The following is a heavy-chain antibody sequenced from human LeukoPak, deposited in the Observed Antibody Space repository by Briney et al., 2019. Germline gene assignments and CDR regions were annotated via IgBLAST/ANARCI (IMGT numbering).Heavy chain of an antibody. CDR1: GGSFSGYY. V-gene: IGHV4-34*01. CDR3: ARGLYNYGSGSYYTPFLGVYFDY. Sequence: PSETLSLTCAVYGGSFSGYYWSWIRQPPGKGLEWIGEINHGGSTNYNPSLKSRVTISVDTSKNQFSLKLSSVTAADTAVYYCARGLYNYGSGSYYTPFLGVYFDYWGQGTLVTVSS. D-gene: IGHD3-10*01. CDR2: INHGGST. J-gene: IGHJ4*02.